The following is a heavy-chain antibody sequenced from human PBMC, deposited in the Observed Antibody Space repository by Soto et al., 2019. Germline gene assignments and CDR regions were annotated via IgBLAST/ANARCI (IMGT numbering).Heavy chain of an antibody. CDR1: GASVSSNSAA. CDR2: TYYRSKWYN. CDR3: ARAPGIVAGMFWTFDY. D-gene: IGHD5-12*01. V-gene: IGHV6-1*01. J-gene: IGHJ4*02. Sequence: SQTLSLTCAISGASVSSNSAAWNWIRQSPSRGLEWLERTYYRSKWYNDYAVSVKSRITINPDPSKNQFSLQLNSVTPEDTAVYYCARAPGIVAGMFWTFDYWGQGTLVTSPQ.